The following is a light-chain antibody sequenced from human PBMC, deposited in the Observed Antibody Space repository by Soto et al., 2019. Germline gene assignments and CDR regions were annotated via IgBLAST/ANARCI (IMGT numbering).Light chain of an antibody. V-gene: IGLV2-14*01. Sequence: QSALTQPASVSGSPGQSITISCTGTSSDVGGYNYVSWYQQHPGKAPKLMIYDVSSPPSGVSNRFSGSKSGNTASLTISGLQAEDEADYYCSSYTSSTTEVFGTGTKVTVL. CDR2: DVS. CDR1: SSDVGGYNY. J-gene: IGLJ1*01. CDR3: SSYTSSTTEV.